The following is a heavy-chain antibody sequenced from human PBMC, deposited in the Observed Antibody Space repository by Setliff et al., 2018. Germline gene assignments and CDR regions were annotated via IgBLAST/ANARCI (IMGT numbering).Heavy chain of an antibody. V-gene: IGHV4-31*03. CDR2: IYYSGST. J-gene: IGHJ3*02. Sequence: SETLSLTCTVSGGSISSGGYYWSWIRQHPGKGLEWIWYIYYSGSTYYNPSLKSRVTIVVDTSKNQFSLKLSSVTAADTAVYYCARVALVVVIRNAFDIWGQGTMVTVSS. CDR1: GGSISSGGYY. CDR3: ARVALVVVIRNAFDI. D-gene: IGHD2-21*01.